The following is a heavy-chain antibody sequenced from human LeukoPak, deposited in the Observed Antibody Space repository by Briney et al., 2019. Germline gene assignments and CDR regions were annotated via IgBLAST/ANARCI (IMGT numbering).Heavy chain of an antibody. D-gene: IGHD3-16*01. J-gene: IGHJ4*02. CDR3: SWARGGSPCGF. V-gene: IGHV4-61*02. CDR2: IYTSGST. CDR1: GGSISSGSYY. Sequence: SESLSLICTVSGGSISSGSYYSGWIRQPAGKGLEWIGRIYTSGSTNYNPSLKSRVTISVDTSKNQFSLKLSSVTAVDTAVYYCSWARGGSPCGFWAQGTLVSVSS.